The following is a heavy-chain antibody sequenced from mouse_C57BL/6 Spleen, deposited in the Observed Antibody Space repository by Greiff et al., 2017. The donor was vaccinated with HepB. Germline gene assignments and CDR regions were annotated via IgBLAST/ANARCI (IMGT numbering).Heavy chain of an antibody. D-gene: IGHD1-1*01. V-gene: IGHV5-9*01. J-gene: IGHJ2*01. CDR1: GFTFSSYT. CDR3: ARHRITTVVYFDY. Sequence: EVQGVESGGGLVKPGGSLKLSCAASGFTFSSYTMSWVRQTPEKRLEWVATISGGGGNTYYPDSVKGRFTISRDNAKNNLYLQMSSLRSEDTALYYCARHRITTVVYFDYWGQGTTLTVSS. CDR2: ISGGGGNT.